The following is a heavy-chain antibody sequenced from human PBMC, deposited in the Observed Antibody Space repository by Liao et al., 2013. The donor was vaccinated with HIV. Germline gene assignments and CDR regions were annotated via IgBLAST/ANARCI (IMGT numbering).Heavy chain of an antibody. Sequence: QVQLQESGPGLVKPSETLSLTCTVSGDSISSSNYYWGWIRQPPGKGLEWIGSIYYSGSTFYNPSLKRRVTISVDTSKNKFSLRLSSVTAADTAVYYCARDLQRSGAFDNWGQGTLVTVSS. CDR2: IYYSGST. J-gene: IGHJ4*02. CDR1: GDSISSSNYY. D-gene: IGHD1-1*01. V-gene: IGHV4-39*07. CDR3: ARDLQRSGAFDN.